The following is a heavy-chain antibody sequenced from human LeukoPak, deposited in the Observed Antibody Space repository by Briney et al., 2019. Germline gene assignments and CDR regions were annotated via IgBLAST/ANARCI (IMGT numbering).Heavy chain of an antibody. CDR1: GDSISSGSYY. J-gene: IGHJ4*02. V-gene: IGHV4-61*01. Sequence: SETLSLTCTVSGDSISSGSYYWSWIRQPPGKGLEGMGYIYYSGSTNYNPSLKSRVTLSVDTSKNQFSLKLSSVTAADTAVYYCARDSRSFDYWGQGTLVTVSS. CDR2: IYYSGST. CDR3: ARDSRSFDY.